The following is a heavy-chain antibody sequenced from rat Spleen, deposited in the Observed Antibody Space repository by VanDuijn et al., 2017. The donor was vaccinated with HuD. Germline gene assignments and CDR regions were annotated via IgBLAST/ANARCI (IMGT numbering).Heavy chain of an antibody. D-gene: IGHD1-12*01. V-gene: IGHV2-15*01. J-gene: IGHJ2*01. CDR3: ARDDRESYAHVDH. CDR2: IWSGGST. CDR1: GFSLTNYG. Sequence: QVQLKESGPGLVQPSQTLSLTCTVSGFSLTNYGVSWVRQPPGKGLEWIGAIWSGGSTDDSSALNSRLSISRDTSKSQVLVKMNRLQTEDTVSYLCARDDRESYAHVDHWGQGVMVTVSS.